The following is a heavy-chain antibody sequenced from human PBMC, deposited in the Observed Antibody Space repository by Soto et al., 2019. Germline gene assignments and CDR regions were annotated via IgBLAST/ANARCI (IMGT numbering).Heavy chain of an antibody. J-gene: IGHJ6*02. D-gene: IGHD4-17*01. Sequence: QVQLQESGPGLVKPSQTLSLTCTVSGGSISSGGYYWSWIRQHPGKGLEWIGYIYDSGSTYYNPSRKSRVTISVDTSKNQFSLKLSSVTAADTAVYYFAREWTLGDGMDVWGQGTTVTVSS. V-gene: IGHV4-31*03. CDR2: IYDSGST. CDR1: GGSISSGGYY. CDR3: AREWTLGDGMDV.